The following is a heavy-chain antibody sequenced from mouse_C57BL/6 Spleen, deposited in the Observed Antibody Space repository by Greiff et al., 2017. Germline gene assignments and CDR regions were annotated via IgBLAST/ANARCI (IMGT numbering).Heavy chain of an antibody. J-gene: IGHJ3*01. CDR2: IHPNSGST. CDR3: AREGGYGNPFAY. D-gene: IGHD2-1*01. Sequence: QVQLQQPGAELVKPGASVKLSCKASGYTFTSYWMHWVKQRPGQGLEWIGMIHPNSGSTNYNEKFKSKATLTVDKSSSKAYMQLSSLPSEDSAVYYCAREGGYGNPFAYWGQGTLVTVSA. V-gene: IGHV1-64*01. CDR1: GYTFTSYW.